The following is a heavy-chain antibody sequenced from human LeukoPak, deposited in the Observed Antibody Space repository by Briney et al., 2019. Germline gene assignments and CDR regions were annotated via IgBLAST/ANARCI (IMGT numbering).Heavy chain of an antibody. J-gene: IGHJ6*04. Sequence: SVKVSCKASGGTFSSYAISWVRQAPGQGLEWMGGIIPIFGTANYAQKFQGRVTITADESASTAYMELSSLRSEDTAVYYCAREHSYSSRCFDVWGKGTTVTISS. CDR1: GGTFSSYA. D-gene: IGHD6-13*01. CDR2: IIPIFGTA. CDR3: AREHSYSSRCFDV. V-gene: IGHV1-69*13.